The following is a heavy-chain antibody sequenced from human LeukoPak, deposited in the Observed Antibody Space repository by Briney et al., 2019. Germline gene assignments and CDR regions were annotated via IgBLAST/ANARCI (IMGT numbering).Heavy chain of an antibody. CDR3: AKGLHSSSWNDPFDI. D-gene: IGHD6-13*01. CDR2: IRYDGSNK. V-gene: IGHV3-30*02. Sequence: GGTLRLSCAASGFIFSHYGMHWVRQAPGKGLEWVAFIRYDGSNKYYADFVKGRFTISRDNSDRTVYLQMNSLRTEDTAVYYCAKGLHSSSWNDPFDIWGQGTMVTVSS. J-gene: IGHJ3*02. CDR1: GFIFSHYG.